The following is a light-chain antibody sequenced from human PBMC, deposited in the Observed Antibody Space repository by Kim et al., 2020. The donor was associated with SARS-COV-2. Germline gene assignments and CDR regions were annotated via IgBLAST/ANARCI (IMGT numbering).Light chain of an antibody. Sequence: QSVLTQPASVSGSPGQSITISCTGTSNDVGGYNYVSWYQQHPGKAPKLMIYDVSNRPSGVSTRFSGSKSGNTASLTISVLQAEDEADYYCSSYTSSSTPYVFGTGTKVTVL. CDR3: SSYTSSSTPYV. J-gene: IGLJ1*01. CDR1: SNDVGGYNY. V-gene: IGLV2-14*03. CDR2: DVS.